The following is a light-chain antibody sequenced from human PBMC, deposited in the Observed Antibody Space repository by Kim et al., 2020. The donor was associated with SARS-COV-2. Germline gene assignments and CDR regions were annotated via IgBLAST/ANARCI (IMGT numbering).Light chain of an antibody. Sequence: QSITLSCTGTSSDVGGYNYVSWYQQHPGKAPKLMIYDVSNRPSGVSNRFSGSKSGNTASLTISGLQAEYEADYYCSSYTTSSTSVVFGGGTQLTVL. CDR3: SSYTTSSTSVV. J-gene: IGLJ2*01. V-gene: IGLV2-14*03. CDR2: DVS. CDR1: SSDVGGYNY.